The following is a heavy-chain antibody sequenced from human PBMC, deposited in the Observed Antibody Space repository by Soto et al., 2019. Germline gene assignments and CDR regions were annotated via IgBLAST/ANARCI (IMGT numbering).Heavy chain of an antibody. CDR3: ARICGGDCHAADP. CDR2: ISSGADTI. V-gene: IGHV3-48*03. D-gene: IGHD2-21*02. J-gene: IGHJ5*02. CDR1: GFTFSSYE. Sequence: PGGSLRLSCAASGFTFSSYEMNWVRQAPGKGLEWVSYISSGADTIRYADSVKGRFTIYRDNAKNSLFLQMNSLRAEDTAVYYCARICGGDCHAADPWGQGTLVTVSS.